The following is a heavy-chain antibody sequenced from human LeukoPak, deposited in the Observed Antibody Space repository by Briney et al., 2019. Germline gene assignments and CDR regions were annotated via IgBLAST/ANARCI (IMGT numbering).Heavy chain of an antibody. CDR3: ARLSNDYGDYAGYWYFDL. CDR2: IYYSGST. Sequence: SETLSLTCTVSGGSISSSSYYWGWIRQPPGKGLEWIGSIYYSGSTYYNPSLKSRVTISVDTSKNQFSLKLSSVTAANTAVYYCARLSNDYGDYAGYWYFDLWGRGTLVTVSS. J-gene: IGHJ2*01. V-gene: IGHV4-39*01. D-gene: IGHD4-17*01. CDR1: GGSISSSSYY.